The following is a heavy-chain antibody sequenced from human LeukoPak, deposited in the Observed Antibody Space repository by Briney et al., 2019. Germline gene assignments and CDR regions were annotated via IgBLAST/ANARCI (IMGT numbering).Heavy chain of an antibody. CDR1: RFTFSTYG. D-gene: IGHD1-26*01. J-gene: IGHJ3*02. CDR2: ISYDGINK. Sequence: PGGSLRLSCAASRFTFSTYGMHWVRQAPGKGLEWLALISYDGINKYYADSVKGRFTVSRDNSKSTLYLQVNSLRAEDTAVYYCARSPVGASFDAFDIWGQGTMVTVSS. CDR3: ARSPVGASFDAFDI. V-gene: IGHV3-30*03.